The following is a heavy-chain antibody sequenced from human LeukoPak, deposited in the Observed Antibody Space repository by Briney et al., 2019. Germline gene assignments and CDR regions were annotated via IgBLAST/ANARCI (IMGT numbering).Heavy chain of an antibody. CDR2: ICFTGNT. CDR1: GVSITNYY. J-gene: IGHJ3*01. D-gene: IGHD3-22*01. CDR3: ARFSDSPISAFDL. V-gene: IGHV4-59*01. Sequence: SETLSLTCTVSGVSITNYYWSWIRQPPGKGLEWIAYICFTGNTDYNPSLKSRVTISVDTSKNQFSLKLTSVTAADTALYYCARFSDSPISAFDLWGQGTMVTVSS.